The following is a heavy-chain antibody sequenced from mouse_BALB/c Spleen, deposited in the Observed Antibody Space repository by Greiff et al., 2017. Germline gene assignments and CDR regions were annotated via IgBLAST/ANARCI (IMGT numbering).Heavy chain of an antibody. CDR1: GYSITSDYA. D-gene: IGHD1-1*01. J-gene: IGHJ1*01. CDR3: ASLYGSSWYFDV. V-gene: IGHV3-2*02. Sequence: VQLQQSGPGLVKPSQSLSLTCTVTGYSITSDYAWNWIRQFPGNKLEWMGYISYSGSTSYNPSLKSRISITRDTSKNQFFLQLNSVTTEDTATYYCASLYGSSWYFDVWGAGTTVTGSS. CDR2: ISYSGST.